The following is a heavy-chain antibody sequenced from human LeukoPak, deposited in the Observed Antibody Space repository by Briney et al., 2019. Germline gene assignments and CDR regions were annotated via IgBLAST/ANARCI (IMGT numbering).Heavy chain of an antibody. CDR2: IFGSGGST. V-gene: IGHV3-23*01. D-gene: IGHD6-13*01. Sequence: GGSLGLSCAASGFTFSSYAMYWVRQAPGKGLEWVSGIFGSGGSTHYADSVKGRFTISRDNSKNTEYLQMNSLRDEDTAVYYCAKDNPSYGAAGTIDYWGQGTLVTVSS. CDR3: AKDNPSYGAAGTIDY. J-gene: IGHJ4*02. CDR1: GFTFSSYA.